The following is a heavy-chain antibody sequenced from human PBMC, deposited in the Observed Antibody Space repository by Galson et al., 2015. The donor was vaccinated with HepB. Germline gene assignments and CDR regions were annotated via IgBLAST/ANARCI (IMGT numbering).Heavy chain of an antibody. J-gene: IGHJ4*02. CDR2: ISYDGCDK. Sequence: SLRLSCAASGFTIGNYGLHWVRQAPGKGLEWLTIISYDGCDKKYADSVKGRFTVSRDNSKNIMYLQLNSLRLEDTAVYYCVREDKWNYWVYWGQGTLVTVSS. V-gene: IGHV3-30*03. CDR1: GFTIGNYG. D-gene: IGHD1-7*01. CDR3: VREDKWNYWVY.